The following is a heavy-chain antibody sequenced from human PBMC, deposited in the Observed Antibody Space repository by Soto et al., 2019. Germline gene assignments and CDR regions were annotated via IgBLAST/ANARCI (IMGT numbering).Heavy chain of an antibody. CDR2: INPSGGST. D-gene: IGHD3-22*01. CDR1: GDTFTSYY. J-gene: IGHJ4*02. V-gene: IGHV1-46*03. CDR3: ARGPVGGYYDSSGYLTNFDY. Sequence: ASVKVSCEASGDTFTSYYMHWVRQAPGQGLEWMGIINPSGGSTSYAQKFQGRVTMTRDTSTSTVYMELSSLRSEDTAVYYCARGPVGGYYDSSGYLTNFDYWGQGTLVTVPQ.